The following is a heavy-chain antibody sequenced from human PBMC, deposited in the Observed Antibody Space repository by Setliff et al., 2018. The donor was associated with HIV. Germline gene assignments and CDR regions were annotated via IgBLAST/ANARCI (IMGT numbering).Heavy chain of an antibody. J-gene: IGHJ6*03. V-gene: IGHV3-21*05. CDR1: GFTFSSYN. CDR3: ATYGYSSGWSWTNYYMDV. D-gene: IGHD6-19*01. CDR2: ISSSSSYI. Sequence: GGSLRLSCAASGFTFSSYNMNWVRQAPGKGPEWVSNISSSSSYIFYTDSVNGRFTISRDNAKNSLYLQMNSLRAEDTAVYYCATYGYSSGWSWTNYYMDVWGKGTTVTVSS.